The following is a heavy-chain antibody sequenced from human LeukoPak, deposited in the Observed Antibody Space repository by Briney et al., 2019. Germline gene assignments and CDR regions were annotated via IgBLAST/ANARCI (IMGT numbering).Heavy chain of an antibody. D-gene: IGHD6-19*01. Sequence: GGSLRLSCAASGFTFDDYAMPWVRQAPGKGLEWVSGISWNSGSIGYADSVKGRFTISRDNAKNSLYLQMNSLRAEDTALYYCAKDLYPGIAVAGDYWGQGTLVTVSS. CDR3: AKDLYPGIAVAGDY. CDR1: GFTFDDYA. V-gene: IGHV3-9*01. CDR2: ISWNSGSI. J-gene: IGHJ4*02.